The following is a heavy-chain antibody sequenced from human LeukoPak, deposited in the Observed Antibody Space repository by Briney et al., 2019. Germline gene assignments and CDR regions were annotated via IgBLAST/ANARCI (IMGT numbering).Heavy chain of an antibody. CDR3: ARGGYSGYDSYCDGMDV. D-gene: IGHD5-12*01. CDR1: GFTLNRNS. Sequence: GGSHRLSCAASGFTLNRNSMNWVRQAPGEGLEWVSSISSSSSYIYYADSVKGRFTISRHNANNSLYLQMNSLRAEDTAVYYCARGGYSGYDSYCDGMDVWGQGTKVTVSS. V-gene: IGHV3-21*01. CDR2: ISSSSSYI. J-gene: IGHJ6*02.